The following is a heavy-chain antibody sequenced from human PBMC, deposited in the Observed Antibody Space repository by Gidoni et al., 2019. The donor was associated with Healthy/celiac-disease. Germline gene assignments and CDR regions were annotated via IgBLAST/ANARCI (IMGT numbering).Heavy chain of an antibody. Sequence: QVQLVQSGAEVKKPGSSVKVSCKASGGTFSSYAISWVRQAPGQGLEWMGGIIPIFGTANYAQKFQGRVTITADESTSTAYMELSSLRSEDTAVYYCARDLWSSLPQIYYYYGMDVWGQGTTVTVSS. V-gene: IGHV1-69*01. J-gene: IGHJ6*02. CDR2: IIPIFGTA. CDR3: ARDLWSSLPQIYYYYGMDV. D-gene: IGHD6-13*01. CDR1: GGTFSSYA.